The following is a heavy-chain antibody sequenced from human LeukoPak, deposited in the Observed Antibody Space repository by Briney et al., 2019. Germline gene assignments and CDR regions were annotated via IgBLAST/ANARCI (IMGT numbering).Heavy chain of an antibody. CDR3: ARARGDCPFGY. CDR1: GYTFTSYY. V-gene: IGHV1-46*01. J-gene: IGHJ4*02. CDR2: INPSGGST. D-gene: IGHD2-21*02. Sequence: ASVKVSFKAPGYTFTSYYMHWVRQAPGQGLEWMGIINPSGGSTSYAQKFQGRVTMTRDTSTSTVYMELSSLRSEDTAVYYCARARGDCPFGYWGQGTLVTVSS.